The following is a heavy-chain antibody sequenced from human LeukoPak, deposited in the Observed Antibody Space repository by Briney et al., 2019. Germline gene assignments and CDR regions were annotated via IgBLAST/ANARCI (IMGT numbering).Heavy chain of an antibody. CDR1: GFTFSSYG. Sequence: GGSLRLSCAASGFTFSSYGMSWVRQAPGKGLEWVSGISGSGGSTYYADSLKGRFTISRDNSKDTLYVQMNSLRAEDTAVYYCARGKTGSSWSGWPVKYGFFDYWGQGTLVTVSS. V-gene: IGHV3-23*01. J-gene: IGHJ4*02. D-gene: IGHD6-13*01. CDR2: ISGSGGST. CDR3: ARGKTGSSWSGWPVKYGFFDY.